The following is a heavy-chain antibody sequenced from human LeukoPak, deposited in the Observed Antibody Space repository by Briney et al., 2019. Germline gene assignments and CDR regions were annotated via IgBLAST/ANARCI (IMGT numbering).Heavy chain of an antibody. D-gene: IGHD3-16*02. V-gene: IGHV1-46*01. CDR2: INPSGGST. Sequence: ASVKVSCKASGYTFTSYYMHWVRQAPGQGLEWMGIINPSGGSTSYAQKFQGRVTMTRDMSTSTVYMELSSLRSEDTAVYYCARGFMITFGGVIGYPDYWGQGTLVTVSS. CDR1: GYTFTSYY. J-gene: IGHJ4*02. CDR3: ARGFMITFGGVIGYPDY.